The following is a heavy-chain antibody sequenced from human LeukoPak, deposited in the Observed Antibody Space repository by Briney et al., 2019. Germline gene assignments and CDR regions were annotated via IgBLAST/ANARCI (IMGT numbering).Heavy chain of an antibody. V-gene: IGHV1-69*04. CDR2: IIPTLGIA. CDR3: ASATSDPGPYGMDV. D-gene: IGHD2-21*02. J-gene: IGHJ6*02. CDR1: GGTSSSYA. Sequence: ASVKVSCKASGGTSSSYAISWVRQAPGQGLEWMGRIIPTLGIANYAQKFQGRVTITADKSTSTAYMELSSLRSEDTAVYYCASATSDPGPYGMDVWGQGTTVTVSS.